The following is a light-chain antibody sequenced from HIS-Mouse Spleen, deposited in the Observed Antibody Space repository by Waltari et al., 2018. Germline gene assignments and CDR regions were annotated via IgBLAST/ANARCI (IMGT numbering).Light chain of an antibody. CDR1: SSAFGSYNL. CDR2: EGS. J-gene: IGLJ3*02. CDR3: CSYAGSGWV. Sequence: QSALTQPASVSGSPGQSITISCTGTSSAFGSYNLASWYQQHPGKAPKLMIYEGSKRPSGVSNRFSGSKSGNTASLTISGLQAEDEADYYCCSYAGSGWVFGGGTKLTVL. V-gene: IGLV2-23*01.